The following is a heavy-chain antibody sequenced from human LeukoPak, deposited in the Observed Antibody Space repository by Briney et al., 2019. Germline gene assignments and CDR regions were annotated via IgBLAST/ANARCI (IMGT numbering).Heavy chain of an antibody. CDR1: GGSIRSSSYY. V-gene: IGHV4-39*01. CDR2: IYFTGNT. J-gene: IGHJ4*02. D-gene: IGHD3-3*01. Sequence: DPSETLSLTCTVSGGSIRSSSYYWGWIRQRPGKGLEWIGSIYFTGNTYYNPSLKARVTISIDTSNNQFSLSLSSVTAADTAMYYCTSGFFVHTFDYWGQGPLVTVSS. CDR3: TSGFFVHTFDY.